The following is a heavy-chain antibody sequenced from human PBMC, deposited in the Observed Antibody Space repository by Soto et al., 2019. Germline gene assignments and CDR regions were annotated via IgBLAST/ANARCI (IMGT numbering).Heavy chain of an antibody. CDR2: ISVYTINT. J-gene: IGHJ6*02. V-gene: IGHV1-18*01. D-gene: IGHD5-18*01. Sequence: QVQLVQSGAEVKKPGASVKVSCKASGYTLIDYGIRWVRQAPGQGLEWMGWISVYTINTKYAQKVQGRVTMTTDTSTSTAYMEQRSLRSDNTAVYYCARDIVDTAMVLDYYGMDGCGQGTTVTVSS. CDR1: GYTLIDYG. CDR3: ARDIVDTAMVLDYYGMDG.